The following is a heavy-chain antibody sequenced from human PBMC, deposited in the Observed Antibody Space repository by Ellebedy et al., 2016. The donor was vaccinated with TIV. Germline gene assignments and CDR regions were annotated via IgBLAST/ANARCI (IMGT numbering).Heavy chain of an antibody. CDR1: GFTFSNDP. J-gene: IGHJ3*01. Sequence: GESLKISCAASGFTFSNDPMNWVRQAPGKGLEWVSHIRAGGEIMKYAYSVKGRFTASSDDARNSLYLQMNSLRDEDTGVYYCVRGFEYAFDVWGQGTMVTVSS. V-gene: IGHV3-48*02. CDR2: IRAGGEIM. CDR3: VRGFEYAFDV.